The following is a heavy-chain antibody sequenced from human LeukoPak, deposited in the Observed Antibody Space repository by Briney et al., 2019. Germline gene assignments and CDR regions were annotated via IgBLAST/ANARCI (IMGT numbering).Heavy chain of an antibody. CDR2: INHSGST. V-gene: IGHV4-34*01. CDR3: ARGPGDGGYYDSSGYYYAY. D-gene: IGHD3-22*01. CDR1: GGSFSGYY. J-gene: IGHJ4*02. Sequence: PSETLSLTCAVYGGSFSGYYWSWIRQPPGKGLEWIGEINHSGSTNYNPSLESRVTISVDTSKNQFSLKLSSVTAADTAVYYCARGPGDGGYYDSSGYYYAYWGQGTLVTVSS.